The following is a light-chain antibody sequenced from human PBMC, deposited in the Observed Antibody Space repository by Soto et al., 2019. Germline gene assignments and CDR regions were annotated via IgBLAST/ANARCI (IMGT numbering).Light chain of an antibody. Sequence: EMTQAPSSLSVSVGDRVTISCRASQGISSYLAWYQQKPGKVPMLLIYAASILQSGVPSRFSGSGSGTDFTLTISSLQPEDVATYYCQKYNRAPRTFGGGTKLEIK. CDR3: QKYNRAPRT. CDR1: QGISSY. V-gene: IGKV1-27*01. J-gene: IGKJ4*01. CDR2: AAS.